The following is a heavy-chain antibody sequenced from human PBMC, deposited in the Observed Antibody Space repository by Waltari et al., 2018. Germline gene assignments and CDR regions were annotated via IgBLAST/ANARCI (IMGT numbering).Heavy chain of an antibody. J-gene: IGHJ4*02. CDR2: ISSSGSTI. CDR3: ARSDRLQRSLY. CDR1: GFTFSSYE. D-gene: IGHD6-25*01. Sequence: EVQLVESGGGLVQPGGSLRLSCAASGFTFSSYEMNWVRQAPGKGLEWVSYISSSGSTIYYADSVKGRFTISRDNAKNTLYLQMNSLRAEDTAVYYCARSDRLQRSLYWGQGTLVTVSS. V-gene: IGHV3-48*03.